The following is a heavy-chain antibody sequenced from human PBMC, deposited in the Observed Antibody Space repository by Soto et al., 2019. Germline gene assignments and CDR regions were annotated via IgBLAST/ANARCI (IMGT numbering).Heavy chain of an antibody. D-gene: IGHD2-21*02. J-gene: IGHJ4*02. CDR3: ARGRVVTATLDY. V-gene: IGHV3-33*01. Sequence: QVQLVESGGGVVQPGRSLRLSCAASGFTFSSYGMHWVRQAPGKGLEWVAVIWYDGSNKYYADSVKGRFIISRDNSKNTLYLQMNSLRAEDTAVYYCARGRVVTATLDYWGQGTLVTVSS. CDR2: IWYDGSNK. CDR1: GFTFSSYG.